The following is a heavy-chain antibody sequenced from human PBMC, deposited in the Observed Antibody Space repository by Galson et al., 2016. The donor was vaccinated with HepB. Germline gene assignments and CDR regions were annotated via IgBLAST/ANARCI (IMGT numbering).Heavy chain of an antibody. J-gene: IGHJ5*02. Sequence: LRLSCAGSGFPFSDYYMSWIRQAPGKGLEWVSCISSSGNSIYYADSVKGRFTISRDKAKNSLYLQMNSLRAEDTGVYYCARTNSWSEGNWFDPWGQGTLVTVSS. D-gene: IGHD4-11*01. CDR2: ISSSGNSI. CDR1: GFPFSDYY. V-gene: IGHV3-11*01. CDR3: ARTNSWSEGNWFDP.